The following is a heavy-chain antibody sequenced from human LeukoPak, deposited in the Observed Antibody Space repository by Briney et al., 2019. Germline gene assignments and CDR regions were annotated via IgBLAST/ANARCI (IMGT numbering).Heavy chain of an antibody. V-gene: IGHV3-30*02. CDR1: GFTFSSYG. CDR3: AKDFEVSRYFDWSPTPYDY. Sequence: PGGSLRLSCEASGFTFSSYGMHWVRQAPGKGLEGVAFIRYDGSNKYYADSVKGRFTISRDNAKNTQYLQMSSLKAEDTAVYYCAKDFEVSRYFDWSPTPYDYWGQGTLVTVSS. CDR2: IRYDGSNK. D-gene: IGHD3-9*01. J-gene: IGHJ4*02.